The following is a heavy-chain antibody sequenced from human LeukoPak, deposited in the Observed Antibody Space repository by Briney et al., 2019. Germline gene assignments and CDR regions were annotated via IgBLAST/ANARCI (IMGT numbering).Heavy chain of an antibody. Sequence: SETLSLTCTVSGGSISSYYWNWIRQPPGKGLEWIGYIYYSGSTNYNPSLKSRGTISLDTSKNQFSLKLSSVTAADTAIYYCARGVAAAATGDYFDYWGQGTLVTVSS. CDR3: ARGVAAAATGDYFDY. CDR2: IYYSGST. J-gene: IGHJ4*02. V-gene: IGHV4-59*08. CDR1: GGSISSYY. D-gene: IGHD6-13*01.